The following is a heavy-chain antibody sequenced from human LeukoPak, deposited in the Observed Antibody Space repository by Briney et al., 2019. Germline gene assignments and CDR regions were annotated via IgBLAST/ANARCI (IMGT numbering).Heavy chain of an antibody. V-gene: IGHV1-69*04. Sequence: SVKVSCKASGGTFSSYTISWVRQAPGQGLEWMGRIIPILGIANYAQKFQGRVTITADKSTSTAYMVLSSLRSEDTAVYYCARDLAMVRGEYWFDPWGQGTLVTVSS. CDR3: ARDLAMVRGEYWFDP. CDR1: GGTFSSYT. D-gene: IGHD3-10*01. J-gene: IGHJ5*02. CDR2: IIPILGIA.